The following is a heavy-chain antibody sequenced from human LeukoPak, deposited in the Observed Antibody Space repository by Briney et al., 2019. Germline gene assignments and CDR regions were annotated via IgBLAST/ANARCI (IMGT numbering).Heavy chain of an antibody. D-gene: IGHD5-12*01. Sequence: PSETLSLTCAVSGGSISSGDYYWTWIRQPPGKGLEWIGYIYHSGTTYHNPSLESRVTISIDRSKNQFSLKLSSVTAADTAVYYCARDDRGYSGYETHSHFDYWGQGTLVTVSS. CDR2: IYHSGTT. CDR1: GGSISSGDYY. J-gene: IGHJ4*02. V-gene: IGHV4-30-2*01. CDR3: ARDDRGYSGYETHSHFDY.